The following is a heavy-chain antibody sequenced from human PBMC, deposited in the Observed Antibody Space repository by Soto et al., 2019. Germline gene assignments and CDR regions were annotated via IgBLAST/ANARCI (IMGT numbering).Heavy chain of an antibody. J-gene: IGHJ5*02. Sequence: QAQLVQSGVEMKNVGASVKVSCKASGYTFTSYGISWVRQAPGQGLEWMGWISGFNDDTNHAQKFQGRVTVTKDTSTSTAYMELRSLKSVDTAVYYCARSGSYYPARNWFGPWGQGTLVTVSS. CDR1: GYTFTSYG. CDR3: ARSGSYYPARNWFGP. V-gene: IGHV1-18*01. CDR2: ISGFNDDT. D-gene: IGHD3-10*01.